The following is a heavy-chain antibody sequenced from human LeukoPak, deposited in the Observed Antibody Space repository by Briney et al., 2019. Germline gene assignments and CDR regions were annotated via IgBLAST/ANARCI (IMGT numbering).Heavy chain of an antibody. J-gene: IGHJ4*02. CDR1: GGSMKNYY. V-gene: IGHV4-4*08. Sequence: PSETLSLTCTVSGGSMKNYYWSWIRQPPGKGLEWIGYIHDTRGTNYNPYLKSRVTISVDTSKNQFSLKLSSVTAADTAVYYCARATPFVRYFDLWGQGTLVTVSS. CDR2: IHDTRGT. D-gene: IGHD3-9*01. CDR3: ARATPFVRYFDL.